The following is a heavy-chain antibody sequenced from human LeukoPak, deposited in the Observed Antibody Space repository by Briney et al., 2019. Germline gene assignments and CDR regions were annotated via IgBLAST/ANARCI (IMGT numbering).Heavy chain of an antibody. D-gene: IGHD2-15*01. V-gene: IGHV1-69*13. Sequence: SVKVSCKASGGTFSSYAISWVRQAPGQGLEWMGGIIPIFGTVNYAQKFQGRVTITADESTSTAYMELSSLRSEDTAVYYCARPLGYCSGGSCPDWGQGTLVTVSS. J-gene: IGHJ1*01. CDR1: GGTFSSYA. CDR3: ARPLGYCSGGSCPD. CDR2: IIPIFGTV.